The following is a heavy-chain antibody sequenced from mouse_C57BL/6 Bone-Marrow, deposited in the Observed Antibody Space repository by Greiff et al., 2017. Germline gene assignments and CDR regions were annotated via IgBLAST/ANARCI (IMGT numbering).Heavy chain of an antibody. CDR2: ISSGRSTI. CDR1: GFTFSDYG. D-gene: IGHD1-1*01. V-gene: IGHV5-17*01. J-gene: IGHJ2*01. CDR3: AKDYGSSFDY. Sequence: VKLVESGGGLVKPGGSLKLSCAASGFTFSDYGMHWVRQAPEKGLEWVAYISSGRSTIYYADTVKGRFTISRAHAKNTLFLQMTSLRSEDTAMYYCAKDYGSSFDYWGQGTTLTVSS.